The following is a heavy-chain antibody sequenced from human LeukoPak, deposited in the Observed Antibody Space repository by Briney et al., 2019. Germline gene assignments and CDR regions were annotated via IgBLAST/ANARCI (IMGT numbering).Heavy chain of an antibody. CDR2: IWYDGSGK. Sequence: GGSLRLSCAASRFTFTDYGMHWGRQPPGKGLEWVALIWYDGSGKYYADSVKGRFTISRDNSKNTLYLQMNSLRAEDTAVYYCARDWCGGGSCYYFDHWGQGTLVTVSS. CDR3: ARDWCGGGSCYYFDH. CDR1: RFTFTDYG. V-gene: IGHV3-33*01. J-gene: IGHJ4*02. D-gene: IGHD2-15*01.